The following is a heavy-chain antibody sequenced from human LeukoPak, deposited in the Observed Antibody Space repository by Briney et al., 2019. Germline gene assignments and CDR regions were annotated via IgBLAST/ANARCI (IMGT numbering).Heavy chain of an antibody. J-gene: IGHJ4*02. Sequence: ASVKVSCKASGYTFTSYGISWVRQAPGQGLEWMGWISAYNGNTNYAQKLQGRVTMTTDTSTSTAYMELRSLRSDDTAVYYCARGTCYDILTGYLGYWGQGTLATVSS. D-gene: IGHD3-9*01. V-gene: IGHV1-18*01. CDR2: ISAYNGNT. CDR1: GYTFTSYG. CDR3: ARGTCYDILTGYLGY.